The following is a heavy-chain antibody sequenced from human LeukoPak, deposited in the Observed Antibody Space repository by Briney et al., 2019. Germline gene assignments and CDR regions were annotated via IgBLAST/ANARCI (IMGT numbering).Heavy chain of an antibody. J-gene: IGHJ4*02. D-gene: IGHD2-2*01. CDR1: GYTFTSYY. CDR2: FDPEDGET. Sequence: ASVKVSCKASGYTFTSYYMHWVRQAPGKGLEWMGGFDPEDGETIYAQKFQGRVTMTEDTSTDTAYMELSSLRSEDTAVYYCATAHHCSSTSCYWKLDYWGQGTLVTVSS. V-gene: IGHV1-24*01. CDR3: ATAHHCSSTSCYWKLDY.